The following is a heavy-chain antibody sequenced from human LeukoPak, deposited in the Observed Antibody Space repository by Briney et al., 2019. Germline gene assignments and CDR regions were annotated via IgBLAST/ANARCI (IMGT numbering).Heavy chain of an antibody. CDR1: GGSISSYY. V-gene: IGHV4-39*07. Sequence: SETLSLTCTVSGGSISSYYWSWIRQPPGKGLEWIGSIYYSGSTYYNSSLKSRVTISVDTSKNQFSLKLSSVTAADTAVYYCAREVHTVTTKYFDLWGRGTLVTVSS. D-gene: IGHD4-17*01. J-gene: IGHJ2*01. CDR3: AREVHTVTTKYFDL. CDR2: IYYSGST.